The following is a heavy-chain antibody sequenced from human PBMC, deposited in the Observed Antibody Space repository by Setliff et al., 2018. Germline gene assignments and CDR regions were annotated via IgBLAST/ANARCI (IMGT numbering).Heavy chain of an antibody. V-gene: IGHV4-39*07. CDR3: ARYPRRGNGWYPYYVDV. Sequence: SETLSLTCTVSGGSMITNDYFWGWIRQPPGTGLEWIGSIYSGDTYYNPSLKSRATVSVDTSTSQFSLRLTSVTAADSAVYLCARYPRRGNGWYPYYVDVWGKGTTVTVSS. CDR1: GGSMITNDYF. CDR2: IYSGDT. D-gene: IGHD6-19*01. J-gene: IGHJ6*03.